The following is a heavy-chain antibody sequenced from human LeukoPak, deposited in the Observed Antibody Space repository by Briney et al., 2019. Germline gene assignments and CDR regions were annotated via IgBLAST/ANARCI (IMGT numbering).Heavy chain of an antibody. D-gene: IGHD2-15*01. CDR2: IYYSGST. J-gene: IGHJ4*02. Sequence: PSETLSLTCTVSGGSISSSSYYWGWIRQPPGKGLEWIGSIYYSGSTNYNPSLKSRVTISVDTSKNQFSLKLSSVTAADTAVYCCARGQYCSGGSCYPYWGQGTLVTVSS. V-gene: IGHV4-39*07. CDR1: GGSISSSSYY. CDR3: ARGQYCSGGSCYPY.